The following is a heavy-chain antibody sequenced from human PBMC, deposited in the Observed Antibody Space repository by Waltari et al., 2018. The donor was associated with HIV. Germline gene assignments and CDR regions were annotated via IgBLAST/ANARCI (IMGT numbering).Heavy chain of an antibody. Sequence: QVQLQESGPGLVKPSETLSLTCTVSGGSVSSGSYYWIWTRQPPGKGLDWIGYIYYTGSTNYSPSLKSRVTISVDTSKNQFSLKLSSVTAADTAVYYCARGLHSSGYSVYYFDYWGQGTLVTVSS. CDR2: IYYTGST. J-gene: IGHJ4*02. CDR1: GGSVSSGSYY. V-gene: IGHV4-61*01. D-gene: IGHD3-22*01. CDR3: ARGLHSSGYSVYYFDY.